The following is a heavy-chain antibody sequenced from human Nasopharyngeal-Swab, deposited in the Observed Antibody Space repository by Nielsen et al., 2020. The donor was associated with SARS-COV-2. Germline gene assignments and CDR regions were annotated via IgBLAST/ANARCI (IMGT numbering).Heavy chain of an antibody. J-gene: IGHJ3*02. CDR2: VYYNGNT. Sequence: SETLSLTCDVSGDSIRFSNWWSWVRQPPGKGLEWIGEVYYNGNTNYNPSLKSRLTILVDKSKNQFSLKLYSVTAADTAVYYCARDRCSSLVFDIWGQGTMVTVSS. CDR1: GDSIRFSNW. D-gene: IGHD6-13*01. CDR3: ARDRCSSLVFDI. V-gene: IGHV4-4*02.